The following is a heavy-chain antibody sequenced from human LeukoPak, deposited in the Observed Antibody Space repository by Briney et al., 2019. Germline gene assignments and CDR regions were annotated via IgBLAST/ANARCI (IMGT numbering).Heavy chain of an antibody. Sequence: SETLSLTCAVYGGSFSGYYWSWVRQPPGKRLEWIGEINHSGSTRYNPSLKSRVTISVDTSKNQFSLKMSSVTAADTAVYYCARGRPQYHYDRSGYLNYWGQGTLVTVSS. CDR3: ARGRPQYHYDRSGYLNY. D-gene: IGHD3-22*01. CDR2: INHSGST. J-gene: IGHJ4*02. V-gene: IGHV4-34*01. CDR1: GGSFSGYY.